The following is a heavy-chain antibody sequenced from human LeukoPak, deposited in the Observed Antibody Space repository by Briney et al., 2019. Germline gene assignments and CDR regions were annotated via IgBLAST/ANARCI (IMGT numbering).Heavy chain of an antibody. CDR2: ISGSGGST. J-gene: IGHJ4*02. Sequence: PGGSLRLSCAASGFTFSSYAMSWVRQAPGKGLEWVSAISGSGGSTYYADSVKGRFTISRDNSKNTLYLQMNSLRAEDTAVYYCAKDHSVVRGVIPNYWGQGTLVTVSS. CDR3: AKDHSVVRGVIPNY. V-gene: IGHV3-23*01. CDR1: GFTFSSYA. D-gene: IGHD3-10*01.